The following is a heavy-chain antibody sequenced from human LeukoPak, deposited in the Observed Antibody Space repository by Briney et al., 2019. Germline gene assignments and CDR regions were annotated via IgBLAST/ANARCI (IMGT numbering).Heavy chain of an antibody. Sequence: GGSLRLSCAASGFTFSSCAMSWVRQAPGKGLEWVSAISGSGGSTYYADSVKGRFTISRDNSKNTLYLQMNGLRAEDTAVYYCAKDPTNFDSSGQTYFDYWGQGTLVTVSS. D-gene: IGHD3-22*01. CDR2: ISGSGGST. J-gene: IGHJ4*02. CDR3: AKDPTNFDSSGQTYFDY. V-gene: IGHV3-23*01. CDR1: GFTFSSCA.